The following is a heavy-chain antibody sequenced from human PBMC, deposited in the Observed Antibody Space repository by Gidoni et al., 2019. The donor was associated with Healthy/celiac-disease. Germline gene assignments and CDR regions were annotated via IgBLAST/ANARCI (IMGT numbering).Heavy chain of an antibody. Sequence: EVQLLESGGGLVQPGGSLRLSCAASGFTFSSYAMRWVRQARGKGLELVSAIRGSGGSTYYADSVKGRFTISRDNSKNTLYLQMNSLRAEDTAVYYCAKSYGDYGRGDWYFDLWGRGTLVTVSS. D-gene: IGHD4-17*01. CDR2: IRGSGGST. CDR1: GFTFSSYA. V-gene: IGHV3-23*01. CDR3: AKSYGDYGRGDWYFDL. J-gene: IGHJ2*01.